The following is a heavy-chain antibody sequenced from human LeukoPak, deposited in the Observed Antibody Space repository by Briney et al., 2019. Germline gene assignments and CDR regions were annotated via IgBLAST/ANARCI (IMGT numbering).Heavy chain of an antibody. Sequence: SETLSLTCTVSGGSISSYYWSWIRQPPGKGLEWIGYIYYSGSTNYNPSLKSRVTISVDTSKNQFSLKLSSVTAADTAVYYCARHYDFWTQDAWGQGTTVTVSS. D-gene: IGHD3-3*01. CDR1: GGSISSYY. CDR2: IYYSGST. CDR3: ARHYDFWTQDA. V-gene: IGHV4-59*08. J-gene: IGHJ6*02.